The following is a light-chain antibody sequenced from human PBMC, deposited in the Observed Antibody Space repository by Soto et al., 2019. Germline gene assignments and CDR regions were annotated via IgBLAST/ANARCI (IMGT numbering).Light chain of an antibody. V-gene: IGLV2-14*03. CDR1: RNDVGGYNY. Sequence: QSALTQPASVSGSPGQSITISCTGTRNDVGGYNYVSWFQQHPGKAPKFMIYDVSHRSSGVSNRFSGSKSGNTASLTISGLQVEDEADYYCCSLTSTTSFVFGTGTKVTV. CDR3: CSLTSTTSFV. J-gene: IGLJ1*01. CDR2: DVS.